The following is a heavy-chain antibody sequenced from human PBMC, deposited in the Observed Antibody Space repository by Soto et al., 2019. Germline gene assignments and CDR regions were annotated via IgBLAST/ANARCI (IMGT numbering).Heavy chain of an antibody. CDR2: IKGDGSEK. J-gene: IGHJ6*02. CDR3: ARGHYGMDV. Sequence: EVQLVESGGDLVQPGGSLRLSCAASGFTLSNHWTTWVRQAPGKGLEWVANIKGDGSEKYYVDSVKGRFTISRDNAKNSVYLQMNSLRGEDTGGYYCARGHYGMDVWGQGTTVTVSS. V-gene: IGHV3-7*01. CDR1: GFTLSNHW.